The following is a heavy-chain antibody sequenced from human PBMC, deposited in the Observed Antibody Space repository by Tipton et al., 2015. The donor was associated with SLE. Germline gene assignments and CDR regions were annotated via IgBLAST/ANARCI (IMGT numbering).Heavy chain of an antibody. V-gene: IGHV4-34*01. CDR3: ANSFFGSPALFDY. Sequence: TLSLTCAVYGGSFSGYYWSWIRQPPGKGLEWIGDINHSGSTNYNPSLKSRVTISVDTSKSQFSLKLRSVTAADTAVYYCANSFFGSPALFDYWGQGALVTVSS. CDR2: INHSGST. J-gene: IGHJ4*02. D-gene: IGHD3-3*01. CDR1: GGSFSGYY.